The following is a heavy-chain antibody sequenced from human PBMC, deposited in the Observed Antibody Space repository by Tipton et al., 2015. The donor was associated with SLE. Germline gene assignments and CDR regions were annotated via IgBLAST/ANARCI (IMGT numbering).Heavy chain of an antibody. J-gene: IGHJ5*02. CDR1: GGSISSSSYY. CDR2: IYYSGRN. Sequence: TLSLTCTVSGGSISSSSYYWGWIRQPPGKGLEWIGYIYYSGRNNYNPSLKTRVTMSVDTSKSQFSLKLSSVTAADTAVYYCARAGGGDSNWFDPWGQGTLVTVSS. V-gene: IGHV4-61*05. D-gene: IGHD2-21*01. CDR3: ARAGGGDSNWFDP.